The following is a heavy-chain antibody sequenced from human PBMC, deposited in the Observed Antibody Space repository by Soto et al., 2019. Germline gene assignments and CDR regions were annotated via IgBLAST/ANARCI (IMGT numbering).Heavy chain of an antibody. CDR1: GFTFSSYA. J-gene: IGHJ6*03. CDR2: ISGSGGST. CDR3: AKAPRPNYYYYYMDV. V-gene: IGHV3-23*01. Sequence: HPGGSLRLSCAASGFTFSSYAMSWVRQAPGKGLEWVSAISGSGGSTYYADSVKGRFTISRDNSKNTLYLQMNSLRAEDTAVYYCAKAPRPNYYYYYMDVWGKGTTVTVSS. D-gene: IGHD6-6*01.